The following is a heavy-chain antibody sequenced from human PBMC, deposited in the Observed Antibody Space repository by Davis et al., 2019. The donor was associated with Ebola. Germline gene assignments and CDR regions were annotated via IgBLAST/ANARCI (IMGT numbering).Heavy chain of an antibody. CDR1: GGSISSSSYY. J-gene: IGHJ4*02. V-gene: IGHV4-39*01. CDR2: IYYSGST. D-gene: IGHD5-18*01. Sequence: AGSLRLSCTVSGGSISSSSYYWGWIRHPPGTGLEWIGSIYYSGSTYYNPSLKSRVTISVDTSKNQFSLKLSSVTAADTAVYYCARPGYSYGSFDYWGQGTLVTVSS. CDR3: ARPGYSYGSFDY.